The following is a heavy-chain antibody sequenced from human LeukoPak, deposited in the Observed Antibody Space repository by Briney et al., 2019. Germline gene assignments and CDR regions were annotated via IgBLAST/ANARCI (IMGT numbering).Heavy chain of an antibody. V-gene: IGHV4-38-2*02. CDR1: GYSISNGYY. J-gene: IGHJ6*03. CDR2: IYHSGNT. CDR3: ARDWGVGGRPGYMDV. D-gene: IGHD6-6*01. Sequence: SETLSLTCTVSGYSISNGYYWAWIRQPPGKGLEWIGNIYHSGNTYYNPSLKSRVTILVDTSKNQVSLKLSSVTAADTAVYFCARDWGVGGRPGYMDVWGKGTTVTVSS.